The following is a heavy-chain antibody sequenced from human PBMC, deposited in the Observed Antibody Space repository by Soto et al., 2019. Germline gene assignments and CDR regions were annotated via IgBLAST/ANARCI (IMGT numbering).Heavy chain of an antibody. Sequence: ASVKVSCKASGYTFTSYGISWVRQAPGQGLERMGWISAYNGNTNYAQKLQGRVTMTTDTSTSTAYMELRSLRSEDTAVYYCARHDCISTSCYYYYYYGMDVWGQGTTVTV. CDR1: GYTFTSYG. V-gene: IGHV1-18*01. J-gene: IGHJ6*02. CDR3: ARHDCISTSCYYYYYYGMDV. CDR2: ISAYNGNT. D-gene: IGHD2-2*01.